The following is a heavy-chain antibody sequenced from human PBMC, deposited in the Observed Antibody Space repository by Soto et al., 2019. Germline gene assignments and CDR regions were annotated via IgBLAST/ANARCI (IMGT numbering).Heavy chain of an antibody. Sequence: QVQLVESGGGVVQPGRSLRLSCAASGFTFSSNGMHWVRQATGKGLEWVAVMSNDGSHTSYADSAKGRFTISRDNSKNTLYLQMNSLRAEDSGIYYCTKGCSSSSNCYIIDYWGHGVLVTVSS. J-gene: IGHJ4*01. CDR2: MSNDGSHT. CDR3: TKGCSSSSNCYIIDY. V-gene: IGHV3-30*18. CDR1: GFTFSSNG. D-gene: IGHD2-2*01.